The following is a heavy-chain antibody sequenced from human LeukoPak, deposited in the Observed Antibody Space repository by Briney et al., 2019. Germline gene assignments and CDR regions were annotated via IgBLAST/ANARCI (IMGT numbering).Heavy chain of an antibody. CDR1: GYTFTSYG. CDR3: ARDLKRGYSSGRYSWGTGSSNDY. D-gene: IGHD6-19*01. CDR2: ISGYNGNT. J-gene: IGHJ4*02. Sequence: ASVKVSCKASGYTFTSYGISWVRQAPGQGLEWMGWISGYNGNTNYAQKLQGRVTLTTDTSTSTAYMELRSLRSDDTAVYYCARDLKRGYSSGRYSWGTGSSNDYWGQGTLVTVSS. V-gene: IGHV1-18*01.